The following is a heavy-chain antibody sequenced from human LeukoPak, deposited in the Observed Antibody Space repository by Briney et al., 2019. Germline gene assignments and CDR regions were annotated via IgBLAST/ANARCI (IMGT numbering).Heavy chain of an antibody. J-gene: IGHJ5*02. CDR2: IYYSGST. CDR1: GGSISSYY. D-gene: IGHD2-2*02. CDR3: ARGGCDSTSCYTRSWFDP. Sequence: SETLSLTCTVSGGSISSYYWSWIRQPPGKGLEWTGYIYYSGSTNYNPSLKSRVTISVDTSKNQFFLKLSSVTAADTAVYYCARGGCDSTSCYTRSWFDPWGQGTLVTVSS. V-gene: IGHV4-59*01.